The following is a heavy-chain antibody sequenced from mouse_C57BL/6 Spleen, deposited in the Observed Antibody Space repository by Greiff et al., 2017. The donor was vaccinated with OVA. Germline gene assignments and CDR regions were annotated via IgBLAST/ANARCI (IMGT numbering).Heavy chain of an antibody. CDR3: ARHSGPNEDYFDY. V-gene: IGHV5-6*01. J-gene: IGHJ2*01. CDR2: ISSGGSYT. Sequence: EVHLVESGGDLVKPGGSLKLSCAASGFTFSSSCMSWVRQTPDKRLEWVATISSGGSYTYYPDSVKGRFTISRDNAKNTLYLQMSSLKSEDTAMYYCARHSGPNEDYFDYWGQGTTLTVSS. D-gene: IGHD3-1*01. CDR1: GFTFSSSC.